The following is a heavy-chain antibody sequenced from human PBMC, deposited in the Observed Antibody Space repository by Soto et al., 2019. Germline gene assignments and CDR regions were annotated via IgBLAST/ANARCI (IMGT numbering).Heavy chain of an antibody. CDR1: GGSISSYQ. V-gene: IGHV4-4*07. D-gene: IGHD6-13*01. J-gene: IGHJ6*02. CDR3: AGDGSWSSGMDV. CDR2: IYTSGST. Sequence: SETLSLTCTVSGGSISSYQWSWIRQPAGKGLEWIGRIYTSGSTNYNPSLKSRVTMLVDTSKKQFSLKLSSVTAADTAVYYCAGDGSWSSGMDVWGQGTTVTVSS.